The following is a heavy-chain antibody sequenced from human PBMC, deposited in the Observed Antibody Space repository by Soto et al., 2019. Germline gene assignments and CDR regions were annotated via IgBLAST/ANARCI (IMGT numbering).Heavy chain of an antibody. CDR1: GYTFSTYE. V-gene: IGHV1-3*01. J-gene: IGHJ6*03. CDR2: INGGNGKS. Sequence: QVQLVQSGAEVKKPGASVKVSCEASGYTFSTYEMHWVRQAPGQRPEWMGWINGGNGKSKYSETLQGRVTFTRDTSASTADMELTSLRSEDTAVYYWARGGGATFTHYYYYMAVWGTGSTVTVSS. D-gene: IGHD1-26*01. CDR3: ARGGGATFTHYYYYMAV.